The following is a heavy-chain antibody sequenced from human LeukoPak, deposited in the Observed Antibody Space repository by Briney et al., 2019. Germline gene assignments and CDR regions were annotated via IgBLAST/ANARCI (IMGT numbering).Heavy chain of an antibody. D-gene: IGHD2-15*01. J-gene: IGHJ4*02. V-gene: IGHV4-34*01. CDR3: ARGAWATRLAS. CDR1: GESLNSYY. Sequence: PSETLSLTCAVYGESLNSYYCSWVRQPPGEGLEWIGEIYESGTTKYSPSLKSRVAISMVPSKQQFSLILSSVTAADTAVYYCARGAWATRLASWGLGTPVIVSS. CDR2: IYESGTT.